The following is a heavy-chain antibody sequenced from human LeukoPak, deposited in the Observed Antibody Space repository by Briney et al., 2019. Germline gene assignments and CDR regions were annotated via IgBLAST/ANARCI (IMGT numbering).Heavy chain of an antibody. V-gene: IGHV1-2*02. CDR2: INPNSGDT. J-gene: IGHJ4*02. CDR1: GYTFTSYD. Sequence: ASVKVSCKASGYTFTSYDINWVRQAPGQGLEWMGWINPNSGDTNYALKFQGRVTLTRDTSIKTADMELSSLRSDDTAVYYCARFPIAVGRGSDYWGQGTLVTVSS. CDR3: ARFPIAVGRGSDY. D-gene: IGHD6-13*01.